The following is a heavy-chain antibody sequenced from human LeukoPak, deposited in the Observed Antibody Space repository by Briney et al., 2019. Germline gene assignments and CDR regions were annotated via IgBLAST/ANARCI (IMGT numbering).Heavy chain of an antibody. J-gene: IGHJ4*02. D-gene: IGHD3-10*01. CDR1: GFTFSDHY. Sequence: PGGSLRLSCAASGFTFSDHYMDWVRQAPGKGLEWVGRIRDKANSYTTLYPASVKGRFTISRDDSKNSLYLQMNSLETEDTAVYYCAKLAHGYYGSGSYPNPYYFDYWGQGTLVTVSS. V-gene: IGHV3-72*01. CDR2: IRDKANSYTT. CDR3: AKLAHGYYGSGSYPNPYYFDY.